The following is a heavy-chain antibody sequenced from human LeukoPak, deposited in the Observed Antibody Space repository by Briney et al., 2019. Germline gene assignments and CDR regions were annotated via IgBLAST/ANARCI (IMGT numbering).Heavy chain of an antibody. J-gene: IGHJ4*02. CDR1: GFTYNXXA. D-gene: IGHD5-18*01. V-gene: IGHV3-23*01. CDR3: AKDQGFSYYYLDY. Sequence: PGGSXRLSCVASGFTYNXXAXXXVXQAXGKXXXXXXGIXAXXXNTXYTDSVXXXXXXSRXNSKNTVYLQMSSLSXXDTXIYYCAKDQGFSYYYLDYWGQGILVTVSS. CDR2: IXAXXXNT.